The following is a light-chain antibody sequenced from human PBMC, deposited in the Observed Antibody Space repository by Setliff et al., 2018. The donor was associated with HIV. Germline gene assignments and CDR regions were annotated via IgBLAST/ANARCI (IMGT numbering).Light chain of an antibody. Sequence: QPALTQPASVSGSPGQSITISCNGTSSDLGSYNLVSWYQEPPGKVPKLIIYEVSKRSSGLSYRFSGSKSGYTASLTISGLQAEDEADYYCSSFTSSSTFVFGTGTKVTVL. V-gene: IGLV2-14*02. CDR1: SSDLGSYNL. CDR3: SSFTSSSTFV. J-gene: IGLJ1*01. CDR2: EVS.